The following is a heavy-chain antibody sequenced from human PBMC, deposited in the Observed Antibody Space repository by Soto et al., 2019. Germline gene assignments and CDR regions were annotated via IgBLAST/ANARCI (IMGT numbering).Heavy chain of an antibody. J-gene: IGHJ4*02. CDR3: ARYTFGGVIADYYFDY. CDR1: GGTFSSYA. Sequence: QVQLVQSGAEVKKPGSSVKVSCKASGGTFSSYAISWVRQAPGQGLEWMGGIIPIFGTVNYAQKFQGRVTITADKSTSTAYMELSSLRSEDTAVYYCARYTFGGVIADYYFDYWGQGTLVTVSS. V-gene: IGHV1-69*06. D-gene: IGHD3-16*02. CDR2: IIPIFGTV.